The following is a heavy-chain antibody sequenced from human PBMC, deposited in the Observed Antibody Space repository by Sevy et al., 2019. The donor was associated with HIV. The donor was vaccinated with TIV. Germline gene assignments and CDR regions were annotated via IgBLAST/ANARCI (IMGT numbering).Heavy chain of an antibody. V-gene: IGHV4-59*08. J-gene: IGHJ4*02. D-gene: IGHD1-26*01. CDR1: GGSIFSNY. Sequence: SETLSLTCTVSGGSIFSNYWGWIRQPPGRGLEWIANIYYNGNTNYNPSLKSRVTISLDTSKDQFSLWLNGVTAADTAIYYGAGENAWGRGYSWGQGTLVTVSS. CDR3: AGENAWGRGYS. CDR2: IYYNGNT.